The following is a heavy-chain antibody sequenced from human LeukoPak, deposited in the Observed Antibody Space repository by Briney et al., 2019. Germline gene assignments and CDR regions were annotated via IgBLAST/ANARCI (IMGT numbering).Heavy chain of an antibody. CDR3: ARWKPRSDALDV. CDR1: GFTFTTYS. V-gene: IGHV3-21*01. CDR2: ISTRDTFI. Sequence: PGGSLRLSCEASGFTFTTYSMTWVRQTPGEGLEWVSSISTRDTFINYADSVKGRFTISRDNAKNSLFLQMTSLRAEDTAMYYCARWKPRSDALDVWGKGTMVMVSS. D-gene: IGHD1-1*01. J-gene: IGHJ3*01.